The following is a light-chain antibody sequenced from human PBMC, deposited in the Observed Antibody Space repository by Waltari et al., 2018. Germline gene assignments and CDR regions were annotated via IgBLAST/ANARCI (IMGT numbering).Light chain of an antibody. CDR3: QQRHSYPIT. Sequence: DIQLTQSPSFLSASVGDRVTITCRSSQGISSLLAWYQQKAGKAPQLLIHTASTVQGGVPSRFSGSESGTDFTLTISSLQPEDFATYYCQQRHSYPITFGQGTRLDIK. CDR2: TAS. V-gene: IGKV1-9*01. CDR1: QGISSL. J-gene: IGKJ5*01.